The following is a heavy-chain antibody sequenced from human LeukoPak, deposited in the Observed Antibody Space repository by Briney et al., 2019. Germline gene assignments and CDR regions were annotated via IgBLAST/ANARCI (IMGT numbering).Heavy chain of an antibody. Sequence: PGGSLRLSCAASGFIFSGYWMTWVRQTPGKGVEWVANIKHDGSAANYMDSVRGRFTVSRDNAKNSLYLQMNSLRVDDTAVYYCARDASGFYYTSGVIKDWGRGTLVTVAS. D-gene: IGHD3-22*01. J-gene: IGHJ4*02. CDR1: GFIFSGYW. CDR2: IKHDGSAA. CDR3: ARDASGFYYTSGVIKD. V-gene: IGHV3-7*01.